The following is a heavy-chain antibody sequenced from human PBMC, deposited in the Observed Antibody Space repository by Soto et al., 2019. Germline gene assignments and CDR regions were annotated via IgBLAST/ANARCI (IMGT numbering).Heavy chain of an antibody. CDR1: GASISTHH. D-gene: IGHD1-26*01. CDR3: ARLSATVSGDN. J-gene: IGHJ4*02. Sequence: SETLSLTCTVSGASISTHHWIWIRQPPGKGLEWIGFFHYYEGTHYNPSLKSRVTISVDTSKNQFFLNVTSVTAADTAVYYCARLSATVSGDNGGLEPRFTVPS. CDR2: FHYYEGT. V-gene: IGHV4-59*08.